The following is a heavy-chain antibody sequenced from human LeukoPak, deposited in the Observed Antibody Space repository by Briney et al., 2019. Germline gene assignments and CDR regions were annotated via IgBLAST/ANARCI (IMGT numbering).Heavy chain of an antibody. CDR3: ARRAAAGLSR. J-gene: IGHJ6*04. Sequence: PSETLSLTCAVYGGSFSGYYWSWIRQPPGKGLEWIGEINHSGSTNYNPSLKSRVTISVDTSKNQFSLKLSSVTAADTAVYYCARRAAAGLSRWGKGTTVTVSS. CDR2: INHSGST. CDR1: GGSFSGYY. D-gene: IGHD6-13*01. V-gene: IGHV4-34*01.